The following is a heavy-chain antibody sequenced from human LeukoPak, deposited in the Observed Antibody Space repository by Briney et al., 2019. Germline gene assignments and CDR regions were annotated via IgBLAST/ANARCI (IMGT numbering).Heavy chain of an antibody. CDR1: GFTFSSYD. V-gene: IGHV3-30*04. CDR2: ISYDGNNK. Sequence: GRSLRLSCAAPGFTFSSYDMHWVRQAPGKGLEWVAVISYDGNNKYYADSVKGRFTISGDNSKNTLYLQMNSLRAEDTAVYYCARDGSSWSFDYWGQGTLVTVSS. D-gene: IGHD6-13*01. J-gene: IGHJ4*02. CDR3: ARDGSSWSFDY.